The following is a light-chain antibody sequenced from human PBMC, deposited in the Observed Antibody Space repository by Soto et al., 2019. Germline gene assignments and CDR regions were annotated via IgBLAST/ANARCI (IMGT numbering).Light chain of an antibody. CDR3: QHYSSLPPP. V-gene: IGKV3-20*01. J-gene: IGKJ2*01. Sequence: ESVLTQSPGTLSLSPGERATLSCRASQSVTNRYFAWYQQRPGQAPRLLIYGISNRATGIPDRFSGSGSGTDFTLTISRLEPEDFVVYYCQHYSSLPPPFGQGTKLEV. CDR1: QSVTNRY. CDR2: GIS.